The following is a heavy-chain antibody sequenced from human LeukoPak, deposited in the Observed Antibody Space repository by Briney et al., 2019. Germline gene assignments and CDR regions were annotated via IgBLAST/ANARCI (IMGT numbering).Heavy chain of an antibody. CDR3: ARDSSSWLNYYYYGMDV. CDR2: ISYDGSNK. CDR1: GFTFSDYN. Sequence: GGSLRLSCAASGFTFSDYNMNWLRQAPGKGLEWVAVISYDGSNKYYADSVKGRFTISRDNSKNTLYLQMNSLRAEDTAVYYCARDSSSWLNYYYYGMDVWGQGTTVTVSS. V-gene: IGHV3-30*03. D-gene: IGHD6-13*01. J-gene: IGHJ6*02.